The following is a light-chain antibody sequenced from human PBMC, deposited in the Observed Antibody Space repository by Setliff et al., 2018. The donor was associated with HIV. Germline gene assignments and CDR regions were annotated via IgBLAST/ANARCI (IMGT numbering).Light chain of an antibody. CDR3: SSYTISSTLYV. Sequence: QSALTQPASVSGSPGQSITISCTGTSSDVGGYNYVSWYQQHPGKAPKLIIYDVSNRPSGVSNRFSGSKSGNTASLTISGLQAEDEADYYCSSYTISSTLYVFGTGTKATVL. CDR1: SSDVGGYNY. V-gene: IGLV2-14*03. J-gene: IGLJ1*01. CDR2: DVS.